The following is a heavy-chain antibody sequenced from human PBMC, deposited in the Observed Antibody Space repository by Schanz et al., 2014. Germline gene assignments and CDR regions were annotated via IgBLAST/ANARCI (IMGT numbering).Heavy chain of an antibody. CDR3: VKDLQRELLRDDHYYGMDV. J-gene: IGHJ6*02. CDR1: GGSFSGYW. CDR2: INHSGGT. V-gene: IGHV4-34*01. D-gene: IGHD1-26*01. Sequence: QVQLQQWGAGLLKPSETLSLTCAFSGGSFSGYWWTWVRQPPGKGLEWIGEINHSGGTNYNPSLKSRVTMSVDTSKNQFSLILTSVTAADTAVYYCVKDLQRELLRDDHYYGMDVWGQGTTVTVSS.